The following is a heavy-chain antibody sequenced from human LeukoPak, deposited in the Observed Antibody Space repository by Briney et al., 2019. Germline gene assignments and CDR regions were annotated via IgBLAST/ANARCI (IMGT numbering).Heavy chain of an antibody. Sequence: TPSETLSLTCTVSGGSISSGDYYWSWIRQPPGKGLEWIGYIYYSGSTYYNPSLKSRVTISVDTSENQFSLKLSSVTAADTAVYYCAGGYCSSTSCYDGPLDYWGQGTLVTVSS. CDR3: AGGYCSSTSCYDGPLDY. CDR1: GGSISSGDYY. V-gene: IGHV4-30-4*08. CDR2: IYYSGST. D-gene: IGHD2-2*01. J-gene: IGHJ4*02.